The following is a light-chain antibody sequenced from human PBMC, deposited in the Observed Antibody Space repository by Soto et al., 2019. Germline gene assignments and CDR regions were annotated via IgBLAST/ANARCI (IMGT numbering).Light chain of an antibody. J-gene: IGKJ1*01. CDR3: QQYNSYSTWT. CDR2: HAS. CDR1: QTISNW. Sequence: EIKMTQSVSGVSGHIRDRVIFNCRASQTISNWLAWYQQKPGTAPKVLIYHASNLQSGVPSRFSGSGSGTEFTLTISSLQPDDFATYYCQQYNSYSTWTFGQGSIADI. V-gene: IGKV1-5*01.